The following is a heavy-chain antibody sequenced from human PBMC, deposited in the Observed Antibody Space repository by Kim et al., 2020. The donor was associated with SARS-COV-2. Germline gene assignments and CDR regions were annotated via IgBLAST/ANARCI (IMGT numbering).Heavy chain of an antibody. CDR2: IYSGGST. V-gene: IGHV3-66*01. Sequence: GGSLRLSCAASGFTVSSYYMSWVRQAPGKGLEWVSVIYSGGSTYYAASAKGRFTISRDNSKNTLSLQMINMRAEDTAVDYCARGPVLPAPGDYYYYGMDV. J-gene: IGHJ6*01. D-gene: IGHD2-2*01. CDR3: ARGPVLPAPGDYYYYGMDV. CDR1: GFTVSSYY.